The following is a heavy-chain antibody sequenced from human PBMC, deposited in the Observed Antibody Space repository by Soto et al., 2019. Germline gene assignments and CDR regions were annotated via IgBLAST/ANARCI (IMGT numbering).Heavy chain of an antibody. V-gene: IGHV4-4*02. CDR3: ARKAWVRFDY. Sequence: PSETLSLTCAVSGDSISSSVWWTWVRQPPGTGLEWIGEVFHTGDTYFNPSLRSRVAMSVDKSTNEFSLKVTSVTAADTAIYYCARKAWVRFDYWGQGALVTVS. J-gene: IGHJ4*02. CDR2: VFHTGDT. D-gene: IGHD7-27*01. CDR1: GDSISSSVW.